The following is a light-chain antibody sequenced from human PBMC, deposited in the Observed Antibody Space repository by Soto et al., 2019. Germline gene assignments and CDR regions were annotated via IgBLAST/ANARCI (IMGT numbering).Light chain of an antibody. CDR1: QSVYSN. CDR3: QQYNNWPYP. Sequence: EIVMTQSPATLSVSPGERATLSCRASQSVYSNLAWYQQKPGQAPRLLIYGASTRATGIPARFSGSGSGTEFTLTISSLQSEEFAAYYCQQYNNWPYPFGPGTSVHIK. CDR2: GAS. V-gene: IGKV3-15*01. J-gene: IGKJ3*01.